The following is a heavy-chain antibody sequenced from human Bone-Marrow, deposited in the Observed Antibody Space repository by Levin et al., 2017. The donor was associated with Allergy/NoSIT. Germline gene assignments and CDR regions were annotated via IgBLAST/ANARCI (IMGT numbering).Heavy chain of an antibody. CDR1: GFIVSSNY. CDR3: AAGGLGSSYCCPFDC. J-gene: IGHJ4*02. V-gene: IGHV3-53*01. D-gene: IGHD5-18*01. Sequence: GGSLRLSCAASGFIVSSNYMSWVRQAPGKGLEWVSIIYSGVSTYSADSVKGRFTISSDNSKNTLYLQMNSRRAEDTAVYYCAAGGLGSSYCCPFDCWGQGTLVTVSS. CDR2: IYSGVST.